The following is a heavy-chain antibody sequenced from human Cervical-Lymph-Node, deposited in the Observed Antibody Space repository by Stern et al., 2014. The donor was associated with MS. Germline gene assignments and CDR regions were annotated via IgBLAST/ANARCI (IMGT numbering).Heavy chain of an antibody. Sequence: VQLVESGPEVKKPGASVRSSRKPAGYTFTSYHIHWVRQVPGQAIVCMGITNPGDGANRFGQNCGGGVTLTSETYPSTVYMDLSSLTSEDTTVYYCARSRVVARPLDYWGQGTLVTVSS. J-gene: IGHJ4*02. D-gene: IGHD2-15*01. CDR1: GYTFTSYH. CDR3: ARSRVVARPLDY. V-gene: IGHV1-46*01. CDR2: TNPGDGAN.